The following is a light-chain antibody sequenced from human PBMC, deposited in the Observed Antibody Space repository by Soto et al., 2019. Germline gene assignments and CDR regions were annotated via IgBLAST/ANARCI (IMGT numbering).Light chain of an antibody. Sequence: QSVLTQPASVSGSPGQSITISCTGISSDVGGYNYVSWYQQQPYKAPQLMIYDVSNRRSGVSNRFSGSKSSNTASATISVLQADDEDDYYGYSYASSSTVLFGGGTKLTVL. CDR2: DVS. J-gene: IGLJ2*01. CDR1: SSDVGGYNY. CDR3: YSYASSSTVL. V-gene: IGLV2-14*01.